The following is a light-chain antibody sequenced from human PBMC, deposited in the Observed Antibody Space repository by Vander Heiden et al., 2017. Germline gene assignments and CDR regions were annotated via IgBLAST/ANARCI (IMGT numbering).Light chain of an antibody. J-gene: IGLJ2*01. CDR3: QSYDSSLSGDVV. Sequence: QSVLTQPPSVSGAPGQRVTISCTGSSSNIGAGYDVHWYQQLPGTAPKLLIYGNSNRHSGVPDRFSGSKSGTSASLAITGLQAEEEADYYCQSYDSSLSGDVVFGGGTKLTVL. V-gene: IGLV1-40*01. CDR2: GNS. CDR1: SSNIGAGYD.